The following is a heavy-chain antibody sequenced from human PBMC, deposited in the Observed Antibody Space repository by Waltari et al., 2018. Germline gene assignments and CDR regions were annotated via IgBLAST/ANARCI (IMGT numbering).Heavy chain of an antibody. CDR1: GGSISSYY. V-gene: IGHV4-59*01. J-gene: IGHJ5*02. Sequence: QVQLQESGPGLVKPSETLSLTCTVSGGSISSYYWSWLRQPPGKGLEWIGYIYYSWSTNYNPALKSRVTISVDTSKNQFSLKLSSVTAADTAVYYCARDSCSSTSCNWFDPWGQGTLVTVSS. CDR3: ARDSCSSTSCNWFDP. D-gene: IGHD2-2*01. CDR2: IYYSWST.